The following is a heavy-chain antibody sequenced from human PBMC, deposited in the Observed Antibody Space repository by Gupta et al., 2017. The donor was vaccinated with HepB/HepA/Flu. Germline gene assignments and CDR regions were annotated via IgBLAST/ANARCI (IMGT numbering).Heavy chain of an antibody. J-gene: IGHJ4*02. CDR1: GFTFSRSW. V-gene: IGHV3-74*01. CDR3: TRDFDY. Sequence: EVQLVESGGGLVQPGGSLRLSCVASGFTFSRSWMYWVRQAPAKGLVCVSRINSDGDIINYADSVKGRFTISRDNVKNTLYLQMKSLRAEDMAVYYCTRDFDYWGQGTLVTVSS. CDR2: INSDGDII.